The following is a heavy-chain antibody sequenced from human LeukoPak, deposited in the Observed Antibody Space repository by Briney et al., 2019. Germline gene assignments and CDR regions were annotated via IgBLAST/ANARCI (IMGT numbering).Heavy chain of an antibody. CDR2: IYSGGST. J-gene: IGHJ4*02. CDR1: GFTFSNAW. Sequence: PGGSLRLSCAASGFTFSNAWMSWVRQAPGKGLEWVSVIYSGGSTYYADSVKGRFTISRDNSKNTLYLQMNSLRAEDTAVYYCARLYGGNSRGDYWGQGTLVTVSS. CDR3: ARLYGGNSRGDY. V-gene: IGHV3-53*01. D-gene: IGHD4-23*01.